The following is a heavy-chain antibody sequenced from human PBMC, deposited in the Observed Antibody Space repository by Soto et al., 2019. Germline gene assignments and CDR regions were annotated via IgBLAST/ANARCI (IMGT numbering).Heavy chain of an antibody. Sequence: SETLSLTCTVSGGSISSGGYYWSWIRQHPGKGLEWIGYIYYSGSTYYNPSLKSRVTISVDTSKNQFSLKLSSVTAADTAVYYCAADTVTLYYYYYGMDVWGQGTTVTVSS. CDR3: AADTVTLYYYYYGMDV. V-gene: IGHV4-31*03. CDR1: GGSISSGGYY. J-gene: IGHJ6*02. CDR2: IYYSGST. D-gene: IGHD4-17*01.